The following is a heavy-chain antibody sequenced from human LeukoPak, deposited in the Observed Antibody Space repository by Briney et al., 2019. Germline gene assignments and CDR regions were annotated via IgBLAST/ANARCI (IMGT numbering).Heavy chain of an antibody. D-gene: IGHD2-2*01. Sequence: PGGSLRLSCAASGFTFSDYYMSCIRQAPGKGLEWVSYISSSSSYTNYADSVKDRFTISRDNAKNSLYLQMNSLRAEDTAVYYCARVGYCSSTSCHGGGYYFDYWGQGTLVTVSS. J-gene: IGHJ4*02. CDR3: ARVGYCSSTSCHGGGYYFDY. CDR1: GFTFSDYY. V-gene: IGHV3-11*05. CDR2: ISSSSSYT.